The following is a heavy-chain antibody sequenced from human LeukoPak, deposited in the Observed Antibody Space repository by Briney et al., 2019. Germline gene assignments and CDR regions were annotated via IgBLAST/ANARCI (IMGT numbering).Heavy chain of an antibody. CDR1: GGSISSSSYY. J-gene: IGHJ4*02. D-gene: IGHD1-26*01. V-gene: IGHV4-39*01. CDR2: IYYSGST. Sequence: SETLSLTCTVSGGSISSSSYYWGWIRQPPGKGLEWIGSIYYSGSTYYNPSLKSRVTISVDTSKNQFSLKLSSVTAADTAVYYCASQRVGATIPFDYWGQGTLVTVSS. CDR3: ASQRVGATIPFDY.